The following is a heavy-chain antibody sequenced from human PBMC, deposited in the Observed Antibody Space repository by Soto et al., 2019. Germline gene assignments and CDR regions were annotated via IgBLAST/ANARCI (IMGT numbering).Heavy chain of an antibody. Sequence: GGSLRLSCAASGFTFSSYGMHWVRQAPGKGLEWVAVIWYDGSNKYYADSVKGRFTISRDNSKNTLYLQMNSLRAEDTAVYYCARDIVVVPAAIRAPYYYYGMDVWGQGTTVTVSS. J-gene: IGHJ6*02. D-gene: IGHD2-2*01. CDR2: IWYDGSNK. CDR1: GFTFSSYG. V-gene: IGHV3-33*01. CDR3: ARDIVVVPAAIRAPYYYYGMDV.